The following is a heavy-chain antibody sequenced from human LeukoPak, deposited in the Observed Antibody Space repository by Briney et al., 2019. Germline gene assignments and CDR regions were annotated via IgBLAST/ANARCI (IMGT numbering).Heavy chain of an antibody. CDR1: GGSISSSSYY. J-gene: IGHJ4*02. V-gene: IGHV4-61*01. CDR3: ARGTTDNYDFWSGPDY. Sequence: PSETLSLTCTVSGGSISSSSYYWSWIRQPPGKGLEWIGYIYYSGSTNYNPSLKSRVTISVDTSKNQFSLKLSSVTAADTAVYYCARGTTDNYDFWSGPDYWGQGTLVTVSS. D-gene: IGHD3-3*01. CDR2: IYYSGST.